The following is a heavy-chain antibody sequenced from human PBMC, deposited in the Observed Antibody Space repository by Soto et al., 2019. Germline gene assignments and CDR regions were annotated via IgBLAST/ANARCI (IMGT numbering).Heavy chain of an antibody. J-gene: IGHJ2*01. V-gene: IGHV1-69*12. Sequence: QVQLVQSGAEVKKPGSSVTVSCKASGGTFSSYTISWVRQAPGQGLEWMGGIIPIFGTANYAQKFQGRVTIIADESTSTAYMELSSLRSEDTAVYYCARGNHRWLQLWYFDLWGRGTLVTFSS. D-gene: IGHD5-12*01. CDR2: IIPIFGTA. CDR1: GGTFSSYT. CDR3: ARGNHRWLQLWYFDL.